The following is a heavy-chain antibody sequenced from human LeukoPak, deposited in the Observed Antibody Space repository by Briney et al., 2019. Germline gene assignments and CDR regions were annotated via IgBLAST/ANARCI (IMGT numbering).Heavy chain of an antibody. CDR2: ITPTTGGT. Sequence: GASVKVSCKASGYTFXGXYMHWXRXXXGQGXEWMXWITPTTGGTNYAXKFQGRVTMTRDTSISTAYMELSSLKSDDTAVYFCTRGYCSGGSCYLYYWGQGTLVTVSS. D-gene: IGHD2-15*01. V-gene: IGHV1-2*02. CDR3: TRGYCSGGSCYLYY. J-gene: IGHJ4*02. CDR1: GYTFXGXY.